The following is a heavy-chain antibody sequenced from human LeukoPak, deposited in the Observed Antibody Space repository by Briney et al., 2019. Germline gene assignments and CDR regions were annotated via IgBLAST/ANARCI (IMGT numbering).Heavy chain of an antibody. CDR1: GDSISSSASY. J-gene: IGHJ4*02. V-gene: IGHV4-39*01. CDR2: VYYSGST. D-gene: IGHD5-18*01. CDR3: ARRGYNYRDFDY. Sequence: SETLSLTCTVSGDSISSSASYWGWIRQPPGQGLEWIGSVYYSGSTHYNPSLKSRFTMSVDTSKNQFSLKLSSVTAEDTAVYYCARRGYNYRDFDYWGQGTLVIVSS.